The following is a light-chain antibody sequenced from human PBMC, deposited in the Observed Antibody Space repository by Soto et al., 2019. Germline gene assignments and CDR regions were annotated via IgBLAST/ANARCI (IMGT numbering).Light chain of an antibody. CDR3: ASWDDSLSGGV. J-gene: IGLJ3*02. Sequence: QPVLTQPPSASRTPGQRVIISCSGSNSNIGTYTVNWYQQLPGTAPKLLIYTDYQRPSGVPDRFSGSRSGTSASLAISGLQSEDEADYYCASWDDSLSGGVFGGGTKLTVL. CDR1: NSNIGTYT. V-gene: IGLV1-44*01. CDR2: TDY.